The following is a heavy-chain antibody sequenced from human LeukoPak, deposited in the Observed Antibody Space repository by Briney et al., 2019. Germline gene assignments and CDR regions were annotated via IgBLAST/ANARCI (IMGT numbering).Heavy chain of an antibody. Sequence: GGSLRLSCAASGFSFSSYSMNWVRQAPGKGLEWVSSISANTTHIYGADSLKGRFTISRDDAKNSLYLQLTSLRAEDTAVYYRTRGYTSDYWGQGTLVAVSS. CDR1: GFSFSSYS. CDR2: ISANTTHI. J-gene: IGHJ4*02. CDR3: TRGYTSDY. V-gene: IGHV3-21*01. D-gene: IGHD2-2*01.